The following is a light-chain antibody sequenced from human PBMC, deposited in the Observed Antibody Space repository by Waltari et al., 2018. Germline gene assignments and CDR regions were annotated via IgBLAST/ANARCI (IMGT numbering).Light chain of an antibody. J-gene: IGLJ3*02. CDR1: SSDIGRYDI. CDR3: CSYAGNYIWV. V-gene: IGLV2-23*02. Sequence: QSALTQPASVSGSPGQSVTISCTGASSDIGRYDIVSWYQQHPGNAPEAIIGHVSKRHSGFSRRFSVFESGDTASLTISGLQFEDGADYYCCSYAGNYIWVFGGGTRLTVL. CDR2: HVS.